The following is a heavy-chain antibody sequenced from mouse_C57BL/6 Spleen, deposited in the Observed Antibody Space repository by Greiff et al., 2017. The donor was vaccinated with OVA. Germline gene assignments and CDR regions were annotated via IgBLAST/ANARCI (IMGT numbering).Heavy chain of an antibody. Sequence: VQLQQSVPELVKPGASVKMSCKASGYTFPDYNMPWVKQSHGKSLAWIGYLNPNNGGTSYNQKFKCKATLTVNKSSSTAYMELRSLTSEVSAVSYCARGTYYRTLDYRRQGTTLTVST. CDR3: ARGTYYRTLDY. V-gene: IGHV1-22*01. CDR2: LNPNNGGT. CDR1: GYTFPDYN. J-gene: IGHJ2*01. D-gene: IGHD2-10*01.